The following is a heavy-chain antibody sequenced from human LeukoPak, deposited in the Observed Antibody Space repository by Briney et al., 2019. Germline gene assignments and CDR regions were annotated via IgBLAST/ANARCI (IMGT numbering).Heavy chain of an antibody. J-gene: IGHJ4*02. D-gene: IGHD5-18*01. V-gene: IGHV4-34*01. CDR3: ARMNFGDTAMVKVQGYFDY. CDR1: GGSFSGYY. Sequence: SETLSLTCAVYGGSFSGYYWSWIRQPPGKGLEWIGEINHSGSTYYNPSLKSRVTISVDTSKNQFSLKLSSVTAADTAVYYCARMNFGDTAMVKVQGYFDYWGQGTLVTVSS. CDR2: INHSGST.